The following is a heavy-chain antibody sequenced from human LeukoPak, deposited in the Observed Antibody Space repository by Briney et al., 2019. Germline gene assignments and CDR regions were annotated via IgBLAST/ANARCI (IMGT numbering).Heavy chain of an antibody. CDR2: ISSSSSYI. Sequence: GGSLRLSCAASGFTFSSYGMHWVRQAPGKGLEWVSSISSSSSYIYYADSVKGRFTISRDNAKNSLYLQMNSLRAEDTAVYYCASGRMIYYDSNGYYPAKYWGQGTLVTVSS. D-gene: IGHD3-22*01. CDR1: GFTFSSYG. V-gene: IGHV3-21*01. CDR3: ASGRMIYYDSNGYYPAKY. J-gene: IGHJ4*02.